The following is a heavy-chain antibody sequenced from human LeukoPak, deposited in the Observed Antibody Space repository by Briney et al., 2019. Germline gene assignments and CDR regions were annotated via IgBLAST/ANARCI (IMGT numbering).Heavy chain of an antibody. CDR2: IYPGDSDT. CDR3: ARRRDLYSGSYYPFDY. J-gene: IGHJ4*02. V-gene: IGHV5-51*01. Sequence: GASLQISCKGSGSSFTSYWIGWVRQLPGKGLEWMGIIYPGDSDTSYSPSFQGQVTISADKSISTAYLQWSSLKASDTAMYYCARRRDLYSGSYYPFDYRGQGTLVTVSS. D-gene: IGHD1-26*01. CDR1: GSSFTSYW.